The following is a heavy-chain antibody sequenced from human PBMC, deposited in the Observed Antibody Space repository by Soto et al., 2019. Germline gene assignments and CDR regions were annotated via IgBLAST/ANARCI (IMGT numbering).Heavy chain of an antibody. J-gene: IGHJ6*02. CDR1: GGSFSGYY. CDR2: INHSGST. CDR3: ASRGVSSSWGYYYYGMDV. V-gene: IGHV4-34*01. Sequence: SETLSLTCAVYGGSFSGYYWSWIRQPPGKGLEWIGEINHSGSTNYNPSIKSRFTISVDTSKNHFSLKLSSVTAADTVVYYCASRGVSSSWGYYYYGMDVWGQGTTVT. D-gene: IGHD6-13*01.